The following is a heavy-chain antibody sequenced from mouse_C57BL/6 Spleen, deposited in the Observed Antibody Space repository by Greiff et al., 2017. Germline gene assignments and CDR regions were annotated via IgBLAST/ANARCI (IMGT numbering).Heavy chain of an antibody. Sequence: VKLMESGAELMKPGASVKLSCKATGYTFTGYWIEWVKQRPGHGLEWIGEILPGSGSTNYNEKFKGKATFTADTSSNTAYMQLSSLTTEDSAIYYCARWGFTTVVATRAYWGQGTLVTVSA. J-gene: IGHJ3*01. CDR3: ARWGFTTVVATRAY. CDR1: GYTFTGYW. V-gene: IGHV1-9*01. D-gene: IGHD1-1*01. CDR2: ILPGSGST.